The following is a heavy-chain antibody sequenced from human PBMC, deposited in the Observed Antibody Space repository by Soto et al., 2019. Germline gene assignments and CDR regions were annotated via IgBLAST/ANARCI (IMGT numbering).Heavy chain of an antibody. D-gene: IGHD4-17*01. V-gene: IGHV1-24*01. CDR2: FDPEDGET. Sequence: ASVKVSCKVSGYTLTELSMHWVRQAPGKGLEWMGGFDPEDGETIYAQKFQGRVTMTEDTSTDTAYMELSSLRSEDTAVYYCETDRGNTVTTFPNYYYYGMDVWRQGTTVTVSS. CDR3: ETDRGNTVTTFPNYYYYGMDV. CDR1: GYTLTELS. J-gene: IGHJ6*02.